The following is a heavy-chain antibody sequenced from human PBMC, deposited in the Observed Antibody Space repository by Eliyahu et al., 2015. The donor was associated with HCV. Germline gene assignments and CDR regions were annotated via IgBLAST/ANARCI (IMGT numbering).Heavy chain of an antibody. CDR1: GFTFSTYS. CDR3: AREYSTSSFNWFDP. Sequence: EVQLVESGGGLVKPGGSLRLSCAASGFTFSTYSMNWVRQAPGKGLEWASSISSSSSYIYYADSVKGRFTISRDNAKNSLYLQMNSLRAEDTAVYYCAREYSTSSFNWFDPWGQGTLVTVSS. J-gene: IGHJ5*02. CDR2: ISSSSSYI. D-gene: IGHD6-6*01. V-gene: IGHV3-21*01.